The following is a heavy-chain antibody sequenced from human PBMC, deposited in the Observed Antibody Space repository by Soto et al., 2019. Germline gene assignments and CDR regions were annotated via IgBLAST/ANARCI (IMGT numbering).Heavy chain of an antibody. D-gene: IGHD6-19*01. CDR2: ISTYNGNT. V-gene: IGHV1-18*04. Sequence: QVQLVQSGAEVKKPGASVRVSCKASGYTFTNYGISWMRQAPGQGLEWMGWISTYNGNTNYAPKFQGRVTMTRDTSTSTSYMDLRSLRSDDTAVYFCARVDSRTVAGLGYWGQGTLVTVSS. CDR1: GYTFTNYG. CDR3: ARVDSRTVAGLGY. J-gene: IGHJ4*02.